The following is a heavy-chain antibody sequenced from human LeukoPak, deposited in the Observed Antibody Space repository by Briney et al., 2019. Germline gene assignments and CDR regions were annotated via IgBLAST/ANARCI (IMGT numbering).Heavy chain of an antibody. Sequence: SETLSLTCTVSGGSLSNYYWSWIRQPPGKGLEWIGYVYNSGSANYSPSLKSRLTISVDTSKKQISLKLSSVTAADTAVYYCASHDHNGGSFSSILDYWGQGTLVTVPS. CDR1: GGSLSNYY. V-gene: IGHV4-59*08. CDR3: ASHDHNGGSFSSILDY. J-gene: IGHJ4*02. CDR2: VYNSGSA. D-gene: IGHD1-26*01.